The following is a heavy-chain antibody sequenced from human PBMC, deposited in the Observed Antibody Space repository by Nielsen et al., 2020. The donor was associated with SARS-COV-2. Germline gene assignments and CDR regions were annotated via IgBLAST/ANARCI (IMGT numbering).Heavy chain of an antibody. CDR2: IIPIFGTA. CDR3: ARGYYGSGSYYMVDY. D-gene: IGHD3-10*01. CDR1: GGTFSSYA. J-gene: IGHJ4*02. Sequence: SVKVSCKASGGTFSSYAISWVRQAPGQGLEWMGGIIPIFGTANYAQKFQGRVTITADESTSTAYMELSRLRSDDTAVYYCARGYYGSGSYYMVDYWGQGTLVTVSS. V-gene: IGHV1-69*13.